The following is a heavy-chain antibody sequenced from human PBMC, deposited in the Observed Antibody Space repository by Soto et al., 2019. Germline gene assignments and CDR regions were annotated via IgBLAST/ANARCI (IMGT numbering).Heavy chain of an antibody. CDR1: GASITGSSY. D-gene: IGHD2-8*02. CDR2: FSLSGTT. J-gene: IGHJ4*02. V-gene: IGHV4-4*07. Sequence: SETLSLTCTVSGASITGSSYWSWIRQPAGKGLEWIGRFSLSGTTSYNPSLRSPVTMSADVSKNQFSLRLTSVTAADTALYYCARGMTPPGAPAWYYFDSWGQGTLVTVSS. CDR3: ARGMTPPGAPAWYYFDS.